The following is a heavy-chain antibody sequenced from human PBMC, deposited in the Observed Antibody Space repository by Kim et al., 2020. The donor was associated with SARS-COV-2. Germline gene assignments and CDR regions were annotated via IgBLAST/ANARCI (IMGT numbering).Heavy chain of an antibody. V-gene: IGHV3-33*01. CDR1: GFTFSSYG. D-gene: IGHD5-18*01. J-gene: IGHJ4*02. CDR3: ARVGGYSYGYFLDYFDY. CDR2: IWYDGSNK. Sequence: GRSLRLSCAASGFTFSSYGMHWVRQAPGKGLEWVAVIWYDGSNKYYADSVKGRFTISRDNSKNTLYLQMNSLRAEDTAVYYCARVGGYSYGYFLDYFDYWGQGTLVTVSS.